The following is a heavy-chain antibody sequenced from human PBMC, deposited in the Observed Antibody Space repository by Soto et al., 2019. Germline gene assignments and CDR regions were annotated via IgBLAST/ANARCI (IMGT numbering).Heavy chain of an antibody. CDR2: INHSGST. J-gene: IGHJ4*02. CDR3: ARVKMGIKELDY. V-gene: IGHV4-34*01. Sequence: PSXTLSLTCAVSGGSMSSGGYSWSWIRQPPGKGLEWIGEINHSGSTNYNPSLKSRVTISVDTSKNQFSLKLSSVTAADTAVYYCARVKMGIKELDYWGQGTLVTVSS. D-gene: IGHD7-27*01. CDR1: GGSMSSGGYS.